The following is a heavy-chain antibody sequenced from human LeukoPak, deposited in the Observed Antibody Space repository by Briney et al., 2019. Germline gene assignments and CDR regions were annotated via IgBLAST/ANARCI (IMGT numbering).Heavy chain of an antibody. CDR1: GFTFSSYS. D-gene: IGHD1-26*01. CDR2: ISSSSSYI. J-gene: IGHJ4*02. Sequence: GGSLRLSCAASGFTFSSYSMNWVRQAPGKGLEWVSSISSSSSYIYYADSVKGRFTISRDNAKNSLYLQMNSLRAEDTAVYYCAREGQWELLGEYFDYWGQGTLVTVSS. V-gene: IGHV3-21*01. CDR3: AREGQWELLGEYFDY.